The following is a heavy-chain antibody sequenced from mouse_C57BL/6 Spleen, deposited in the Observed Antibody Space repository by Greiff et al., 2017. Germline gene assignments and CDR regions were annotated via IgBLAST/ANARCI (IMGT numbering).Heavy chain of an antibody. V-gene: IGHV5-9*01. CDR1: GFTFSSYT. CDR2: ISGGGGNT. D-gene: IGHD2-5*01. Sequence: EVNVVESGGGLVKPGGSLKLSCAASGFTFSSYTMSWVRQTPEKRLEWVATISGGGGNTYYPDSVKGRFTISRDNAKNTLYLQMSSLRSEDTALYYCARHDSNYWYFDVWGTGTTVTVSS. J-gene: IGHJ1*03. CDR3: ARHDSNYWYFDV.